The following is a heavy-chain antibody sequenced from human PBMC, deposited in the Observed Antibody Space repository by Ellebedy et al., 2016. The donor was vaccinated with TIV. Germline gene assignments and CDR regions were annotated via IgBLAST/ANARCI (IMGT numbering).Heavy chain of an antibody. CDR1: GFTFSSYA. D-gene: IGHD6-19*01. Sequence: GESLKISXSASGFTFSSYAMHWVRQAPGKGLECTSVISGNGRSTYYADSVRGRFTISRDNSKNTVYLQMNSLRDGDTAVYYCARGQSADWGQGTLVTVSS. CDR2: ISGNGRST. CDR3: ARGQSAD. V-gene: IGHV3-64*04. J-gene: IGHJ4*02.